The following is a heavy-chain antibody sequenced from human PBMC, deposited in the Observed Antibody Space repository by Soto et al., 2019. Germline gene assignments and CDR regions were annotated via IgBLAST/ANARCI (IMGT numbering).Heavy chain of an antibody. Sequence: PGGSLRLSCAASGFTFSNYGMHWVLQAPGKGLECVSVISCDGSSKYYADSVKGRFTISRDNSNNTLYLKMNSLRADDTAVYYFDKDGKANYYHSRAHQDRGDIWGQGTLVIV. J-gene: IGHJ3*02. CDR2: ISCDGSSK. D-gene: IGHD3-22*01. V-gene: IGHV3-30*18. CDR1: GFTFSNYG. CDR3: DKDGKANYYHSRAHQDRGDI.